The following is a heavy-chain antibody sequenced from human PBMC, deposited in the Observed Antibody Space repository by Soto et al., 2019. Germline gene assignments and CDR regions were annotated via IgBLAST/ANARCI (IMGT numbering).Heavy chain of an antibody. D-gene: IGHD2-15*01. CDR1: GFTFSTYS. CDR3: AREPYCSGGSCYSFNREYYYYLDL. CDR2: SSSGSTTI. V-gene: IGHV3-48*01. Sequence: EVQLVESGGDLVQPGGSLRLSCAASGFTFSTYSMNWVRLAPGKGLEWISWISYSSSGSTTIYYADSVRGRFTISRDHAKNSLYLQMNSLRLDHPAVYYCAREPYCSGGSCYSFNREYYYYLDLWGKGTTVTVSS. J-gene: IGHJ6*03.